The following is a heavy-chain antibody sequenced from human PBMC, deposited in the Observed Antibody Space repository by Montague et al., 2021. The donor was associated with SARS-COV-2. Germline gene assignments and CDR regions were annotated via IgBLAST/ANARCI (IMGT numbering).Heavy chain of an antibody. CDR3: ARAPPGYWGVVVVVAANFDY. CDR2: IYYSGST. V-gene: IGHV4-39*07. D-gene: IGHD2-15*01. Sequence: SETLSLTCTVSGGSISSGGYYWSWIRQPPGKGLEWIGSIYYSGSTYYNPSLKSRVTISVDTSKNQFSLKLSSVTAADTAVYYCARAPPGYWGVVVVVAANFDYGGQGTRVTVSS. J-gene: IGHJ4*02. CDR1: GGSISSGGYY.